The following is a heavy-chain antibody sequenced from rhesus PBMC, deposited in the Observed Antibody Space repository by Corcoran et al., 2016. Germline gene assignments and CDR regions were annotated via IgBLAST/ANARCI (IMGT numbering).Heavy chain of an antibody. CDR2: IQGGSWSS. Sequence: QVQLQESGPGLVKPSETLSLTCAVSGGSITSNYWSWIRQSPGKGLEWIGYIQGGSWSSSYAPSLEIRVSFSRDTAKNQLSLSLSSVTAADTAVYSCARLVAGSGLDAWGQGVVVTVSS. J-gene: IGHJ6*01. D-gene: IGHD6-37*01. CDR1: GGSITSNY. CDR3: ARLVAGSGLDA. V-gene: IGHV4-147*01.